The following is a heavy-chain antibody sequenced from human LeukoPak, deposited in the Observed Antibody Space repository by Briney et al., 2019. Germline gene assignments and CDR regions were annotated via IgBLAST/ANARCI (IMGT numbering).Heavy chain of an antibody. D-gene: IGHD7-27*01. CDR1: GFTFRNYG. CDR3: ATGPKKLGYFFDY. CDR2: IWYDGSDK. Sequence: GGSPRLSCVASGFTFRNYGMHWVRQAPGKGLEWVAIIWYDGSDKYYTDSVKGRFTISRDNSKNTLYLQMNSLRAEDTAVYYCATGPKKLGYFFDYWGQGTLVIVSS. V-gene: IGHV3-33*01. J-gene: IGHJ4*02.